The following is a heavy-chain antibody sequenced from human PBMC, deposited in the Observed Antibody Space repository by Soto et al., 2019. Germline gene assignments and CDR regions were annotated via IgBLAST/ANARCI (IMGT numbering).Heavy chain of an antibody. D-gene: IGHD6-13*01. V-gene: IGHV3-7*01. Sequence: AGSLMLSFEASGFTFSSYGMSWVRQAPGKGLEWVANIKQDGSEKYYVDSVKVRFTISRDNAKNSLYLQMNSLRAEETAVYYCARGDPGYSSSWSLYYWGQGVLVTVSS. J-gene: IGHJ4*02. CDR1: GFTFSSYG. CDR3: ARGDPGYSSSWSLYY. CDR2: IKQDGSEK.